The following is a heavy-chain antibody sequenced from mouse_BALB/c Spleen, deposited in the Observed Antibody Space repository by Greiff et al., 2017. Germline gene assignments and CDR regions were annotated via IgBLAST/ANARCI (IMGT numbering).Heavy chain of an antibody. CDR2: IYPSDSYT. V-gene: IGHV1-69*02. Sequence: QVQLQQSGAELVRPGASVKLSCKASGYTFTSYWINWVKQRPGQGLEWIGNIYPSDSYTNYNQKFKDKATLTVDKSSSTAYMQLSSPTSEDSAVYYCTRSAGSTPYYFDYWGQGTTLTVSS. CDR1: GYTFTSYW. J-gene: IGHJ2*01. CDR3: TRSAGSTPYYFDY. D-gene: IGHD1-1*01.